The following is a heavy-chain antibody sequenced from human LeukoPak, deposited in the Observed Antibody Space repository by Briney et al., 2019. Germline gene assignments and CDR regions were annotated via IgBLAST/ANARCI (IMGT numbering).Heavy chain of an antibody. Sequence: GGSLRLSCAASGFTFSTYAMSWVRQAPGQGLEWVSSISGSGGSTYYADSVKGRFTISSDNSTNTLYLQMTSLRAEDTAVYYCAKHYDTSGRPRAGFDSGGQGTLVTVSS. CDR1: GFTFSTYA. V-gene: IGHV3-23*01. D-gene: IGHD3-22*01. J-gene: IGHJ4*02. CDR2: ISGSGGST. CDR3: AKHYDTSGRPRAGFDS.